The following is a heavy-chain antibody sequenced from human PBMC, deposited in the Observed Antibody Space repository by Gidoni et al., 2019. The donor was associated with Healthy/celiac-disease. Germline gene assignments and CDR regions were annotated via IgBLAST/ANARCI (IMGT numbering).Heavy chain of an antibody. CDR2: IYPGDSDT. D-gene: IGHD3-3*01. CDR3: ARLRFTIFGVGTIIVRDGMDV. CDR1: GYTFTSYW. V-gene: IGHV5-51*01. J-gene: IGHJ6*02. Sequence: EVQLVQSGAEVKKPGEPLKISCQVSGYTFTSYWIGWGRQKPGTGLEWMGIIYPGDSDTRYSPSCQGQVTISADKSISTAYLQWSSLKASDTAMYYCARLRFTIFGVGTIIVRDGMDVWGQGTTVTVSS.